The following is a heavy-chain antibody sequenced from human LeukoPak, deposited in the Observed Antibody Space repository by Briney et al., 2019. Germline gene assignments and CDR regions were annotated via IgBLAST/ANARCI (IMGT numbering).Heavy chain of an antibody. V-gene: IGHV1-46*01. CDR2: INPSGGST. CDR1: GHTFTSYY. Sequence: GASVKVSCKASGHTFTSYYMHWVRQAPGQGLEWMGIINPSGGSTSYAQKFQGRVTMTRDMSTSTVYMELSSLRSEDTAVYYCAREGWIRFLEWLQPNWFDPWGQGTLVTVSS. CDR3: AREGWIRFLEWLQPNWFDP. D-gene: IGHD3-3*01. J-gene: IGHJ5*02.